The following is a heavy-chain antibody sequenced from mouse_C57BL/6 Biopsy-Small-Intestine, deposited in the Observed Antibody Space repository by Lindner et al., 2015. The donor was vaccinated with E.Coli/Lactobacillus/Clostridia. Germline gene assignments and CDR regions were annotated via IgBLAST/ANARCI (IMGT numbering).Heavy chain of an antibody. D-gene: IGHD2-10*01. V-gene: IGHV1-42*01. CDR1: GYSFTGYY. CDR2: INPSTGAS. CDR3: ARSYYDNLDY. Sequence: VQLQESGPELVKPGASVKISCKASGYSFTGYYMNWVKQSPEKSLEWIGEINPSTGASNYNQKFKGKATLTVDRYSSTAYMQLKSLTSEDSAVYYCARSYYDNLDYWGQGTTLTVSS. J-gene: IGHJ2*01.